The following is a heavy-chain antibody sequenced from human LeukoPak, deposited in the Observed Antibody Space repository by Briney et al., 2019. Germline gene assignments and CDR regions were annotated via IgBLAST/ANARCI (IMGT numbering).Heavy chain of an antibody. J-gene: IGHJ6*02. CDR1: GGSISSGSYY. CDR3: ARDGDGYGMDV. Sequence: SQTLSLTCTVSGGSISSGSYYWSWIRQPAGKGLEWIGYIYYSGSTYYNPSLKSRVTISVDTSKNQFSLKLSSVTAADTAVYYCARDGDGYGMDVWGQGTTVTVSS. CDR2: IYYSGST. V-gene: IGHV4-30-4*08. D-gene: IGHD5-24*01.